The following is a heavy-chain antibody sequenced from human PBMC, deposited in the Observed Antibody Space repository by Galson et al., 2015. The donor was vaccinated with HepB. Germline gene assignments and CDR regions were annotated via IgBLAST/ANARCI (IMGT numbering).Heavy chain of an antibody. CDR3: ARDQGIAAAGYQNYYYYGMDV. J-gene: IGHJ6*02. CDR1: GYTFTSYG. V-gene: IGHV1-18*01. Sequence: SVKVSCKASGYTFTSYGISWVRQAPGQGLEWMGWISAYNGNTNYAQKLQGRVTMTTDTSTSTAYMELRSLRSDDTAVYYCARDQGIAAAGYQNYYYYGMDVWGQGTTVTVSS. D-gene: IGHD6-13*01. CDR2: ISAYNGNT.